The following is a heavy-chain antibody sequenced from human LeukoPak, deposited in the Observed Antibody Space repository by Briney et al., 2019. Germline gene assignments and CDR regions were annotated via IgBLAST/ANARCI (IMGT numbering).Heavy chain of an antibody. D-gene: IGHD3-16*01. CDR1: GFTFSSYS. J-gene: IGHJ3*02. CDR2: ISSSSSYI. V-gene: IGHV3-21*01. CDR3: ARGPLGIVAFDI. Sequence: PGGSLRLSCAASGFTFSSYSMNWVRQAPGKGLEWVSSISSSSSYIYYADSVKGRFTISRDNAKNSLYLQMNSLRAEDTAVYYCARGPLGIVAFDIWGQGTMVTVSS.